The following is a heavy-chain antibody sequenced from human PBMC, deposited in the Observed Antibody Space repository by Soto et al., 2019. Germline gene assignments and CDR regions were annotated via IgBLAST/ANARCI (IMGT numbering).Heavy chain of an antibody. J-gene: IGHJ6*02. CDR3: AKETLVGATRGYKSYYYGMDV. CDR1: GFTFSSYG. V-gene: IGHV3-30*18. Sequence: QVQLVESGGGVVQPGRSLRLSCAASGFTFSSYGMHWVRQAPGKGLEWVAVISYDGSNKYYADSVKCRFTISRDNSKNTLYLQMNSLRAEDTAVYYCAKETLVGATRGYKSYYYGMDVWGQGTTVTVSS. D-gene: IGHD1-26*01. CDR2: ISYDGSNK.